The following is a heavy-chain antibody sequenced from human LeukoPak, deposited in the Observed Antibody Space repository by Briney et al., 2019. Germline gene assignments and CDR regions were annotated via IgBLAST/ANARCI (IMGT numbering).Heavy chain of an antibody. Sequence: SEALDVPLSGYGGPLNDYYWSWIRQPAGKGLEWIGEINHSGSTNYKPSLKSRVTISVDTSENQFSLKLSSVTAADTAVYYCARDGPYSMVDYWGQGTLVTVSS. J-gene: IGHJ4*02. V-gene: IGHV4-34*01. CDR3: ARDGPYSMVDY. CDR1: GGPLNDYY. D-gene: IGHD6-13*01. CDR2: INHSGST.